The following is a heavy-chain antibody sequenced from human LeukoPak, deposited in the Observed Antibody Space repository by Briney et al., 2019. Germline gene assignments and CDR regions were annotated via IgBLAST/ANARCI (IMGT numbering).Heavy chain of an antibody. CDR2: IYYSGST. J-gene: IGHJ4*02. D-gene: IGHD6-13*01. CDR1: GGAVGNGDYY. CDR3: ARDDSSSWYYFDY. V-gene: IGHV4-39*07. Sequence: SETLSLTCTVSGGAVGNGDYYWVWIRQPPGKGLEWVGSIYYSGSTYYNPSLKSRVTISVDTSKNQFSLKLSSVTAADTAVYYCARDDSSSWYYFDYWGQGTLVTVSS.